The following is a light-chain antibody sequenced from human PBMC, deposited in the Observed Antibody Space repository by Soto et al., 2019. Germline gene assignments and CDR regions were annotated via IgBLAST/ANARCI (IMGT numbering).Light chain of an antibody. CDR2: DAS. Sequence: EIVLTQSPATLSLSPGERATLSCRASQSVSSYLAWYQQKPGQAPRLLTYDASNRATGIPARFSGSGSGTDFPRTFSGLEPEVFAVYYCEQRSTWPPVTFAGETQVEIK. V-gene: IGKV3-11*01. CDR3: EQRSTWPPVT. CDR1: QSVSSY. J-gene: IGKJ4*01.